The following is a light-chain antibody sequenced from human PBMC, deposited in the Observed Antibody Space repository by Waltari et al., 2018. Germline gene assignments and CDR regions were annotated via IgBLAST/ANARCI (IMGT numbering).Light chain of an antibody. CDR3: QQYSSWPQT. V-gene: IGKV1-5*03. CDR2: KAS. Sequence: DIQMTQSPSTLSASVGDRVTITCRASQSISSWLAWYKQKPGKAPKLLIYKASSLESGVPSRFSGGGSGTDFTLTISSLQPDDFATYYCQQYSSWPQTFGQGTRLEIK. CDR1: QSISSW. J-gene: IGKJ5*01.